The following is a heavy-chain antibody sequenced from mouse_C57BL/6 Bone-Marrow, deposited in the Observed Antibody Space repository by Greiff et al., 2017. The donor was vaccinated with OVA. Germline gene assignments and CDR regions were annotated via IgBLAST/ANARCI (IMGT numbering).Heavy chain of an antibody. CDR3: ARNYYGSSSPFAY. CDR1: GFTFSDYG. CDR2: ISSGSSTI. J-gene: IGHJ3*01. Sequence: EVKLEESGGGLVKPGGSLKLSCAASGFTFSDYGMHWVRQAPEKGLEWVAYISSGSSTIYYADTVKGRFTISRDNAKNTLFLQMTSLRSEDTAMYYCARNYYGSSSPFAYWGQGTLVTVSA. V-gene: IGHV5-17*01. D-gene: IGHD1-1*01.